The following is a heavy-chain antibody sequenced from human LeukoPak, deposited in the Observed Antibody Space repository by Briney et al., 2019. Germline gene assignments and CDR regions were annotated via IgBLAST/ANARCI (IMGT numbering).Heavy chain of an antibody. D-gene: IGHD4-17*01. CDR3: ARDRDYAFDY. CDR1: GFTFSYYA. CDR2: VAGSGVTT. J-gene: IGHJ4*02. V-gene: IGHV3-23*01. Sequence: GALRLSCAASGFTFSYYAMCWLRQAPGKGLEWVSTVAGSGVTTYYPNSVKGRFTISRDNVKNSLYLQMDSLRDEDMAVYYCARDRDYAFDYWGQGTLVTVSS.